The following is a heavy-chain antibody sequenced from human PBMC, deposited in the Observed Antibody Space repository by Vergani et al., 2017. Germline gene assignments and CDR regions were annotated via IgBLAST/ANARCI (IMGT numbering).Heavy chain of an antibody. CDR2: IRSKPNGGTT. Sequence: EVQLAESGGGLVKPGRSLRLSCSASAFTFGDYAMSWFRQAPGKGLEWVGFIRSKPNGGTTEYAASVKGRFTISRDDSKSIAYLQMNRLKTEDTAVYFCARGPPEAYCGGDCFYYFDYWDQGTLVTVSS. CDR1: AFTFGDYA. V-gene: IGHV3-49*05. CDR3: ARGPPEAYCGGDCFYYFDY. J-gene: IGHJ4*02. D-gene: IGHD2-21*02.